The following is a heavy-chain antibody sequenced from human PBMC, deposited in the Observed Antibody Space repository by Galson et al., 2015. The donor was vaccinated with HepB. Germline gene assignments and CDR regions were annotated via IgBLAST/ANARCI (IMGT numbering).Heavy chain of an antibody. D-gene: IGHD3-10*01. V-gene: IGHV1-18*01. CDR2: ISAYNGNT. Sequence: SVKVSCKASGYTFTSYGISWVRQAPGQGLEWMGWISAYNGNTNYAQKLQGRVTMTTDTSTSTAYMELRSLRSDDTAVYYCARDYSLLWFGEDKQTFDYWGQGTLVTVSS. CDR1: GYTFTSYG. CDR3: ARDYSLLWFGEDKQTFDY. J-gene: IGHJ4*02.